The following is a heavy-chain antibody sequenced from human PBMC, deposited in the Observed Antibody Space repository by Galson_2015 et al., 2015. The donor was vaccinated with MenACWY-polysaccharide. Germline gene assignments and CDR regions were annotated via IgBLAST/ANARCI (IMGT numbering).Heavy chain of an antibody. D-gene: IGHD1-7*01. CDR3: VGYNWNYDIY. Sequence: SLRLSCAASGFTFSTYAMSWVRQAPGEGLEWISTINNRGDRTYYADSVKGRFSISRDDSKNTLYMQINTLRVEDAAVYYCVGYNWNYDIYWGQGTLVTVSS. CDR2: INNRGDRT. J-gene: IGHJ4*02. CDR1: GFTFSTYA. V-gene: IGHV3-23*01.